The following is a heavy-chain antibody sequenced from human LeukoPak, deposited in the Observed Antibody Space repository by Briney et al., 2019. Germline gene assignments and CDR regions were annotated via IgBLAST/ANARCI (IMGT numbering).Heavy chain of an antibody. CDR2: ISSSSSYI. CDR1: GFTFSIYS. J-gene: IGHJ4*02. V-gene: IGHV3-21*01. Sequence: GGSLRLSCAASGFTFSIYSMNWVHQAPGKGLEWVSSISSSSSYIYYADSVKGRFTISRDNAKNSLYLQMNSLRAEDTAVYYCARADFWSGFDYWGQGTLVTVSS. D-gene: IGHD3-3*01. CDR3: ARADFWSGFDY.